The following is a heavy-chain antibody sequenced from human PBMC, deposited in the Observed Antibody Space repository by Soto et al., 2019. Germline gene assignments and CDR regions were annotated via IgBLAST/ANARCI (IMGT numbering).Heavy chain of an antibody. CDR2: IYYSGST. J-gene: IGHJ3*02. V-gene: IGHV4-30-4*01. CDR3: ARGDTGGAFDI. CDR1: GGSISSGDYY. D-gene: IGHD1-1*01. Sequence: KTSETLSLTCTVSGGSISSGDYYWSWIRQPPGKGLEWIGYIYYSGSTYYNPSLKSRVTISVDTSKNQFSLKLSSVTAADTAVYYCARGDTGGAFDIWGQGTMVTVSS.